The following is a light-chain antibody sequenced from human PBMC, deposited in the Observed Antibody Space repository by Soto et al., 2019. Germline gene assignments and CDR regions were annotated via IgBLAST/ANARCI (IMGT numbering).Light chain of an antibody. CDR1: QGISNF. V-gene: IGKV1-13*02. J-gene: IGKJ1*01. CDR2: DAS. Sequence: AIQLTQSPSSLSASVGDRVTITCRASQGISNFLAWYQQKPGKAPKLLISDASSLETGVPSRFSGSGSGTEFTLTINSLQPDDFATYYCQQYKSYWTFGQGTKVDIK. CDR3: QQYKSYWT.